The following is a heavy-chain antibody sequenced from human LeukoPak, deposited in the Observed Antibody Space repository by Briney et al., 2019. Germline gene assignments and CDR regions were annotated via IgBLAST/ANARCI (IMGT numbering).Heavy chain of an antibody. V-gene: IGHV3-21*01. Sequence: GGSLRLSCAASGFTFSSYNMNWVRQAPGKGLDWVSSISPTSSYTSYTDSVKGRFTISRDNAKNSLYLQMNSLRVEDTAVYYCARDRMMDTAMVTGNYYFDYWGQGTLVTVSS. J-gene: IGHJ4*02. D-gene: IGHD5-18*01. CDR1: GFTFSSYN. CDR2: ISPTSSYT. CDR3: ARDRMMDTAMVTGNYYFDY.